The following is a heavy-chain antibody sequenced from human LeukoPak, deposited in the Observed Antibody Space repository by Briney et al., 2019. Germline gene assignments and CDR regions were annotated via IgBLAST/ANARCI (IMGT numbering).Heavy chain of an antibody. CDR1: GGSISSSSYY. Sequence: SETLSLTCTVSGGSISSSSYYWGWIRQPPGKGLEWIRSIYYSGSTYYNPSLKSRVTISVDTSKNQFSLKLSSVTAADTAVYYCARPAPVDIVATPSPYYYYYMDVWGKGTTVTVSS. CDR3: ARPAPVDIVATPSPYYYYYMDV. CDR2: IYYSGST. V-gene: IGHV4-39*01. J-gene: IGHJ6*03. D-gene: IGHD5-12*01.